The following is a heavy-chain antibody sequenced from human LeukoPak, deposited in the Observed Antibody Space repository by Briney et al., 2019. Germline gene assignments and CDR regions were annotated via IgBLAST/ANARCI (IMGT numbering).Heavy chain of an antibody. D-gene: IGHD1-14*01. V-gene: IGHV4-34*01. CDR3: ARPGIIAFDI. J-gene: IGHJ3*02. CDR2: INHSGST. CDR1: GGSFSGYY. Sequence: SETLSLTCAVYGGSFSGYYWSWIRQPPGKGLEWIGEINHSGSTNYNPSLKSRVTISVDTSKNQFSLKLSSVTAADTAVYYCARPGIIAFDIWGQGTMVTVSS.